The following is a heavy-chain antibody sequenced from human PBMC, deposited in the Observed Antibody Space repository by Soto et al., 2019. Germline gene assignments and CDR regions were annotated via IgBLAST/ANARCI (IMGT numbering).Heavy chain of an antibody. V-gene: IGHV1-18*04. CDR2: ISAYNGNT. Sequence: ASVKVSCKASGYTFTSYGISWVRQAPGQGLEWMGWISAYNGNTNYAQKLQGRVTMTTDTSTSTAYMELRSLTSDDTAIYYCAVAAVREILTEQSSGMAVWGQGTTVTVSS. J-gene: IGHJ6*02. D-gene: IGHD3-10*01. CDR3: AVAAVREILTEQSSGMAV. CDR1: GYTFTSYG.